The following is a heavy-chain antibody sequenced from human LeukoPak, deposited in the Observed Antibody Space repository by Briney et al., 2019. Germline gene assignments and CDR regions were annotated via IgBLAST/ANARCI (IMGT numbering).Heavy chain of an antibody. Sequence: GGSLRLSCAASGFTFSSYGMHWVRQAPGKGLEWVAVIWYDGSNKYYVDSVKGRFTISRDNSKNTLYLQMNSLRAEDTAVYYCAKSSHLGVTVTADYWGQGTLVTVSS. D-gene: IGHD4-17*01. CDR3: AKSSHLGVTVTADY. CDR2: IWYDGSNK. V-gene: IGHV3-33*06. CDR1: GFTFSSYG. J-gene: IGHJ4*02.